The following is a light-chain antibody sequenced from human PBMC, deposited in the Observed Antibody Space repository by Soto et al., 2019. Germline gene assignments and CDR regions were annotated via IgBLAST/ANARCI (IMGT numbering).Light chain of an antibody. Sequence: IQMTQSPSSLPASVGDRVTITCRATQGIRSDLGRYHQKPGKAPKRLICALSSLQSGVPSRFSGSGSGTDFSRTITSLQPEEFGSDYCLEDYSDPLAFGPGTKVSLK. CDR2: ALS. CDR3: LEDYSDPLA. J-gene: IGKJ3*01. CDR1: QGIRSD. V-gene: IGKV1-6*01.